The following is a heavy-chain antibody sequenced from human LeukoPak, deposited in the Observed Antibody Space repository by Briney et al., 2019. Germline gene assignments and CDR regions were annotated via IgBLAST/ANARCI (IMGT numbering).Heavy chain of an antibody. V-gene: IGHV4-39*01. CDR3: ASHVYYDILTGYYKGYYFDY. D-gene: IGHD3-9*01. J-gene: IGHJ4*02. CDR1: GGSISSSSYY. CDR2: IYYSGST. Sequence: PSETLSLNCTVSGGSISSSSYYWGWIRQPPGKGLEWIGSIYYSGSTYYNPSLKSRVTISVDTSKNQFSLKLSSVTAADTAVYYCASHVYYDILTGYYKGYYFDYWGQGTLVTVSS.